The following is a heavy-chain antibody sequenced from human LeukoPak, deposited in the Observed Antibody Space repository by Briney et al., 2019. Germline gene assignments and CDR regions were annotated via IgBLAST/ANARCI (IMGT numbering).Heavy chain of an antibody. CDR3: AKASIARGSIDY. J-gene: IGHJ4*02. CDR2: ISGSGGST. V-gene: IGHV3-23*01. Sequence: QPGGSLRLSCAASGFTFSSYAMSWVRQAPGKGLEWVSAISGSGGSTYYADSVKGRFTISRDNSKNTLYLQVNSLRAEDTAVYYCAKASIARGSIDYWGQGTLVTVSS. D-gene: IGHD2-21*01. CDR1: GFTFSSYA.